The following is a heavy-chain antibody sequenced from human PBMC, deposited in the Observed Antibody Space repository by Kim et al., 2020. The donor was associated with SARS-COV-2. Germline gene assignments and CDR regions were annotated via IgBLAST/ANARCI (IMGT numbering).Heavy chain of an antibody. J-gene: IGHJ4*02. D-gene: IGHD3-3*01. CDR2: IYYSGST. Sequence: SETLSLTCTVSGGSISSYYWSWIRQPQGKGLEWIGYIYYSGSTNYNPSLKSRVTISVDTSKNQFSLRLSSVTASDTAVYYCARAAIFGTWDYWGQGTLVTVSS. CDR3: ARAAIFGTWDY. CDR1: GGSISSYY. V-gene: IGHV4-59*01.